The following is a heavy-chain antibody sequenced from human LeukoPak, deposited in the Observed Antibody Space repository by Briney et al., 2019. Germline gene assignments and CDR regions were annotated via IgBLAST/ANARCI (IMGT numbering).Heavy chain of an antibody. Sequence: SETLSLTCTVSRCSISSYYWSWIRQPPGKGLEGVGYIYYSGSTNYNPSLNRQVTISVDTSNNQLSLQLSSVTAEDTAVYYCGVHYYDSSGFVVGDYWGQGTLVTVSS. V-gene: IGHV4-59*01. J-gene: IGHJ4*02. D-gene: IGHD3-22*01. CDR3: GVHYYDSSGFVVGDY. CDR1: RCSISSYY. CDR2: IYYSGST.